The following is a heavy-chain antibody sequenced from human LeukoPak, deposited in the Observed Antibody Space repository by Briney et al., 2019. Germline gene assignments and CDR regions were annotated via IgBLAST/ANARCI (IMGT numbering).Heavy chain of an antibody. D-gene: IGHD2-2*01. CDR3: ARVNIVVVPAAGLAGRFDP. CDR1: GYSISSGYY. Sequence: SETLSLTCAVSGYSISSGYYWGWIRPPPGKGLEWIGIIYHSGSTYYNPSLKSRVTISVDTSKNQFSLKLSSVTAADTAVYYCARVNIVVVPAAGLAGRFDPWGQGTLVTVSS. J-gene: IGHJ5*02. CDR2: IYHSGST. V-gene: IGHV4-38-2*01.